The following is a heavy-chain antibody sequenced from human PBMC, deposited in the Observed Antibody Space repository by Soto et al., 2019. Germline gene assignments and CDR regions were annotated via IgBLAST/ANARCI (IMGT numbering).Heavy chain of an antibody. V-gene: IGHV3-30*18. CDR1: GFTFSSFG. CDR2: ASYDGSYK. J-gene: IGHJ4*02. CDR3: AKERSVVATTPDFDY. Sequence: GGSLRLSCAASGFTFSSFGMHWVRQAPGKGLEWVAVASYDGSYKYYADSVKGRFTISRDNSKNTLYLQMNSLRAEDTSVYYCAKERSVVATTPDFDYWGQGTLVTVSS. D-gene: IGHD5-12*01.